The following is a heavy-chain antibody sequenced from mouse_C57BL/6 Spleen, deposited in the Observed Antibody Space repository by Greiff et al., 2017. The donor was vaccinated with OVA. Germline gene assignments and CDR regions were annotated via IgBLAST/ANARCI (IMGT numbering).Heavy chain of an antibody. D-gene: IGHD2-1*01. CDR2: ISYDGSN. V-gene: IGHV3-6*01. J-gene: IGHJ3*01. CDR1: GYSITSGYY. Sequence: EVKLQESGPGLVKPSQSLSLTCSVTGYSITSGYYWNWIRQFPGNKLEWMGYISYDGSNNYNPSLKNRISITRDTSKNQFFLKLNSVTTEDTATYYCARDEGYYGNYPWFAYWGQGTLVTVSA. CDR3: ARDEGYYGNYPWFAY.